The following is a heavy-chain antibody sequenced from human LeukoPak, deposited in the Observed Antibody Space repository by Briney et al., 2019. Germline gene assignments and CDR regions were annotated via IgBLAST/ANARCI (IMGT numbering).Heavy chain of an antibody. CDR1: GFTFSSYA. Sequence: PGRSLRLSCAASGFTFSSYAMHWVRQAPGKGLEWVAVISYDGSNKYYADSVKGRFTISRDNSKNTLYLQMDSLEVEDTAVYYCAREGRQQLGSFDYWGQGTLVTVTS. D-gene: IGHD6-13*01. J-gene: IGHJ4*02. CDR2: ISYDGSNK. CDR3: AREGRQQLGSFDY. V-gene: IGHV3-30*04.